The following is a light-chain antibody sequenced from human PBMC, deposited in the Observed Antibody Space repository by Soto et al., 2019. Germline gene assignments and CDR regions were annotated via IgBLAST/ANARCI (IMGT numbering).Light chain of an antibody. J-gene: IGLJ1*01. CDR3: SSYTGSSTLYV. Sequence: QSVLTQPASVSGSTGQSITISCTGTSSDIGGYNYVSWYQQHPGKVPKLMIFEVSNRQSGVSYRFSGSKSGNTASLTISWLQAEDEADYYCSSYTGSSTLYVFGTGTKVTVL. CDR1: SSDIGGYNY. CDR2: EVS. V-gene: IGLV2-14*01.